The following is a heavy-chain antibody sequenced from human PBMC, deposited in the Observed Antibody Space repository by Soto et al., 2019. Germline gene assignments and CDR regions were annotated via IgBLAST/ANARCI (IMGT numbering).Heavy chain of an antibody. CDR2: IKQDGSEE. CDR1: GFTFSSFH. Sequence: PGGSLRLSCAASGFTFSSFHMSWVRQAPGKGLEWVANIKQDGSEEYYVDSVKGRFTISRDNAKNSLYLQMNSLRAEDTAIYYCARVYIWSYYYRASYFDYWGQGTLVTVSS. J-gene: IGHJ4*02. D-gene: IGHD3-3*01. V-gene: IGHV3-7*01. CDR3: ARVYIWSYYYRASYFDY.